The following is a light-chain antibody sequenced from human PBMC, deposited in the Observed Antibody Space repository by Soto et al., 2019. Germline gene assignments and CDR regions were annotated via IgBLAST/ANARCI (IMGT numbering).Light chain of an antibody. Sequence: QSVLTQPASVSGSPGQSITISCTGTISDIAAYNYVSWYQQHPGKAPKLIIYDVSKRPSGVSDRFSGSKSGNTASLTISGLQAEDEADYYCNSYTSSSTHVFGTGTKLTVL. CDR3: NSYTSSSTHV. J-gene: IGLJ1*01. V-gene: IGLV2-14*01. CDR1: ISDIAAYNY. CDR2: DVS.